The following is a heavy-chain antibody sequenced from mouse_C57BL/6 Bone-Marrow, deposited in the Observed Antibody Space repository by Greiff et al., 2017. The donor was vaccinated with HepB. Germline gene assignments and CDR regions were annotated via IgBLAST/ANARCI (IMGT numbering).Heavy chain of an antibody. J-gene: IGHJ3*01. Sequence: VQLKESGAELVRPGASVKLSCTASGFNIKDDYMHWVKQRPEQGLEWIGWIDPENGDTEYASKFQGKATITADTSSNTAYLQLSSLTSEDTAVYYCTTDYDYFWFAYWGQGTLVTVSA. D-gene: IGHD2-4*01. CDR2: IDPENGDT. V-gene: IGHV14-4*01. CDR3: TTDYDYFWFAY. CDR1: GFNIKDDY.